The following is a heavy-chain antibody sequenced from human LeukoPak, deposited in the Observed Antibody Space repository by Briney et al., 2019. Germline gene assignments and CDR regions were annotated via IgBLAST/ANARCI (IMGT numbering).Heavy chain of an antibody. Sequence: SETLSLTCTVSGDSISSYYWSWIRQPPGKGLEWIGYIYYTGTPYYNPSLKSRVTISVGTSKNQFSLKLISVTAADAAVYYCARAHYYDSSGGGYFDYWGQGTLVTVSS. CDR3: ARAHYYDSSGGGYFDY. CDR2: IYYTGTP. J-gene: IGHJ4*02. D-gene: IGHD3-22*01. V-gene: IGHV4-59*12. CDR1: GDSISSYY.